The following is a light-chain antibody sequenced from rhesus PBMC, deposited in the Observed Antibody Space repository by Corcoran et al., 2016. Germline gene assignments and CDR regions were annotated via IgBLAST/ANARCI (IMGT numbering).Light chain of an antibody. CDR1: NNDVGGYDY. V-gene: IGLV2-23*01. CDR3: SSYAGSDTFI. Sequence: QAALTQPPSVSGSPGQSVTISCTGTNNDVGGYDYVSWYQQHPGTAPRLVIFEVSKRPSGVSARFSGSKSGNTASLTISRLQAEDEADYYCSSYAGSDTFIFGAGTRLTVL. J-gene: IGLJ1*01. CDR2: EVS.